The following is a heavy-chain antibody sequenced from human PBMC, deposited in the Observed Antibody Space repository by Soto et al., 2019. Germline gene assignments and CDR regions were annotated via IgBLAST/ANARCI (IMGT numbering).Heavy chain of an antibody. CDR1: GFTFSSYS. V-gene: IGHV3-21*01. D-gene: IGHD3-22*01. CDR3: ASAGDYYDSSGYYYVCDY. J-gene: IGHJ4*02. Sequence: GGSLRLSCAASGFTFSSYSMNWVRQAPGKGLEWVSSISSSSSYIYYADSVKGRFTISRDNAKNSLYLQMNSLRAEDTAVYYCASAGDYYDSSGYYYVCDYWGQGTLVTVS. CDR2: ISSSSSYI.